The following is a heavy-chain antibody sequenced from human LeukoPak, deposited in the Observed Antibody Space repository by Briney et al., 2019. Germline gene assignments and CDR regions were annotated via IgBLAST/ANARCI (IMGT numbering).Heavy chain of an antibody. Sequence: SETLSLTCAVYGGSFSGYYWSWIRQPPGKGLEWIGEINHSGSTNYNPSLKSRVTISVDTSKNQFSLKLSPVTAADTAVYYCATLAYSSSLGPFDYWGQGTLVTVSS. CDR3: ATLAYSSSLGPFDY. J-gene: IGHJ4*02. CDR1: GGSFSGYY. CDR2: INHSGST. D-gene: IGHD6-13*01. V-gene: IGHV4-34*01.